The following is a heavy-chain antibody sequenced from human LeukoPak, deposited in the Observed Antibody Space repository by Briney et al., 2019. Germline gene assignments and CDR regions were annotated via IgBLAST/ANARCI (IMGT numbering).Heavy chain of an antibody. J-gene: IGHJ4*02. D-gene: IGHD2-15*01. CDR1: GFTISSYA. CDR2: ISGSGGST. CDR3: AKDRMAATFDY. Sequence: GGSLRLSCAASGFTISSYAMSWVRQAPGKGLEWVSAISGSGGSTYYPDSVKGRFTISRDNSKNTLYLQMNSLRAEDTAVYYCAKDRMAATFDYWGQGTLVTVSS. V-gene: IGHV3-23*01.